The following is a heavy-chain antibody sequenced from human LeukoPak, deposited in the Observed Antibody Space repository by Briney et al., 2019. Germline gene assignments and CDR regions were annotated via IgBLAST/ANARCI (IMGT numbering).Heavy chain of an antibody. Sequence: KPSETLSLTCAVYGGSFSGYYWSWIRQPPGKGLEWIGEINHSGSTNYNPSLKSRVTISVDTFKNQFSLKLSSVTAADTAVYYCARHSSGWYVNFDYWGQGTLVTVSS. CDR3: ARHSSGWYVNFDY. V-gene: IGHV4-34*01. CDR2: INHSGST. J-gene: IGHJ4*02. CDR1: GGSFSGYY. D-gene: IGHD6-19*01.